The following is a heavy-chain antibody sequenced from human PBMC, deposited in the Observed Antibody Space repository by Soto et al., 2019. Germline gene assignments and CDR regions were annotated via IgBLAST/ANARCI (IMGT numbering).Heavy chain of an antibody. CDR3: ASRDPGTSVDY. Sequence: AETLSLTCAVSGGAFTSNNWLTLVRQPPGQVLEWIGEIYRTGSTNYNPSLKSRVTISLDKSENQFSLKVTSLTAADTAVYYCASRDPGTSVDYWGQGTLVTVSS. D-gene: IGHD1-7*01. CDR2: IYRTGST. J-gene: IGHJ4*02. V-gene: IGHV4-4*02. CDR1: GGAFTSNNW.